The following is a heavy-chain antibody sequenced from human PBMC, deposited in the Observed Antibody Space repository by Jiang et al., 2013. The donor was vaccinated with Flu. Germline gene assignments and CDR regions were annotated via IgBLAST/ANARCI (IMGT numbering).Heavy chain of an antibody. D-gene: IGHD3-22*01. V-gene: IGHV4-59*01. Sequence: GLVKPSETLSLTCTVSGGSISSYYWSWIRQPPGKGLEWIGYIYYSGSTNYNPSLKSRVTISVDTSKNQFSLKLSSVTAADTAVYYCARVNSGSFYYDSGKDAFDIWGQGTMVTVSS. CDR3: ARVNSGSFYYDSGKDAFDI. CDR1: GGSISSYY. J-gene: IGHJ3*02. CDR2: IYYSGST.